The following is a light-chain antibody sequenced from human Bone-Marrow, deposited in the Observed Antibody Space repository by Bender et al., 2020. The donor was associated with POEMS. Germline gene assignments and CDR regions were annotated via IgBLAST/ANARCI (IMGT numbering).Light chain of an antibody. J-gene: IGLJ3*02. CDR2: EVS. CDR3: CASAGSSTLV. Sequence: QSALTQPASVSGSPGQSITISCLGTSSDVGAYNYVSWYQHYPGKAPKLIIYEVSKRPSGVSNRFSDSKSGNTASLTISGLQAEDEADYYCCASAGSSTLVFGGGTKVTVL. V-gene: IGLV2-23*02. CDR1: SSDVGAYNY.